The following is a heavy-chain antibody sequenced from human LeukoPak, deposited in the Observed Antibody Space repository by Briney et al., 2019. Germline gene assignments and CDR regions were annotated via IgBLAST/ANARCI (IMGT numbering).Heavy chain of an antibody. CDR1: GGSISSSSYY. V-gene: IGHV4-39*01. CDR3: ARISGDYYDSSGLFDY. Sequence: KPSETLSLTCTVSGGSISSSSYYWGWIRQPPGKGLEWIGSIYYSGSTYCNPSLKSRVTISVDTSKNQFSLKLSSVTAADTAVYYCARISGDYYDSSGLFDYWGQGTLVTVSS. CDR2: IYYSGST. D-gene: IGHD3-22*01. J-gene: IGHJ4*02.